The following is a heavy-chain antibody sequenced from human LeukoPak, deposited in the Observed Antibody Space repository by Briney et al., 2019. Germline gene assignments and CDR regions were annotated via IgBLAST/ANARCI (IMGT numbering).Heavy chain of an antibody. CDR1: GGTFSSYA. J-gene: IGHJ4*02. V-gene: IGHV1-69*13. Sequence: ASVKVSCKASGGTFSSYAISWVRQAPGQGLEWMGGIIPIFGTANYAQKFQGRVTITADESTSTAYMELSSLRSEDTAVYYCARDRGQNLRYVDWLSDWGQGTLVTASS. D-gene: IGHD3-9*01. CDR3: ARDRGQNLRYVDWLSD. CDR2: IIPIFGTA.